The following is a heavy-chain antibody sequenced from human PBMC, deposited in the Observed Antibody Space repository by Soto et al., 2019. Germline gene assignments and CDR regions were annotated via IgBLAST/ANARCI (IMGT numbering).Heavy chain of an antibody. CDR2: IYYSGST. CDR1: GGSISSYY. D-gene: IGHD3-9*01. Sequence: SETLSLTXTVSGGSISSYYWSWIRQPPGKGLEWIGYIYYSGSTNYNPSLKSRVTISVDTSKNQFSLKLSSVTAADTAMYYCARGKILTGMDVWGQGTTVTVSS. CDR3: ARGKILTGMDV. V-gene: IGHV4-59*01. J-gene: IGHJ6*02.